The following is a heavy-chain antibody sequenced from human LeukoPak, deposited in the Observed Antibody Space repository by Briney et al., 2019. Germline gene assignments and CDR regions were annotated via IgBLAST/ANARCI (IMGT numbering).Heavy chain of an antibody. V-gene: IGHV4-59*01. J-gene: IGHJ4*02. Sequence: TSETLSLTCTVSGGSISNYYWSWIRQPPGRGLEWIGYIYYSGSTNYNPSLKSRVTISVDMSKNQFSLKLNSVTAADTAVYYCARHQGLSGYYLYYFDYWGQGTLVTVSS. CDR2: IYYSGST. CDR1: GGSISNYY. CDR3: ARHQGLSGYYLYYFDY. D-gene: IGHD3-22*01.